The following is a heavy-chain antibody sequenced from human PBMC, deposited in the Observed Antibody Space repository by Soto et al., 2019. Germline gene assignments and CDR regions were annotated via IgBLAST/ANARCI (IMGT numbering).Heavy chain of an antibody. Sequence: EVQLVESGGDLVQPGRSLRLSCAASGFNFDDYAMHWVRQAPGKGLEWVSGISWNSGSIGYADSVKGRFTISRDNAKNSLCLQMNSLRAEGRAGYYCAKDIWELSYCFDYWGQGTLVTVSS. CDR1: GFNFDDYA. D-gene: IGHD3-16*02. CDR3: AKDIWELSYCFDY. J-gene: IGHJ4*02. V-gene: IGHV3-9*01. CDR2: ISWNSGSI.